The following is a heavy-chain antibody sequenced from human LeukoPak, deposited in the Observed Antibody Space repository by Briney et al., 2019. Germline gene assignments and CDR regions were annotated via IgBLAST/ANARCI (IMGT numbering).Heavy chain of an antibody. CDR3: VKWTNYYFAL. CDR1: GFSLSSHG. V-gene: IGHV3-64*01. J-gene: IGHJ2*01. CDR2: ISSSGIST. D-gene: IGHD2-8*01. Sequence: GGSLRLSCVVSGFSLSSHGMHWVRQARGKGLEDVSAISSSGISTFYAHSVKGRFTVSRDDSKHTVYLQMGSLRAEDMAVYYCVKWTNYYFALWGRGTL.